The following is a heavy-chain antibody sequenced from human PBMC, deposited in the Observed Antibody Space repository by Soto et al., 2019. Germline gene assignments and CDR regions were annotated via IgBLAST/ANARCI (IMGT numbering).Heavy chain of an antibody. D-gene: IGHD1-26*01. CDR2: IGNSGSGT. CDR1: GFTFSTYA. V-gene: IGHV3-23*01. Sequence: GGSLRLSCAASGFTFSTYAMTWVRQAPGKGLEWVSSIGNSGSGTYYADSLKGRFTISRDNSKNTLYLQMNSLRAEDTAVYYCAKSGSTWHYYNMDVWGQGTTVTVSS. J-gene: IGHJ6*02. CDR3: AKSGSTWHYYNMDV.